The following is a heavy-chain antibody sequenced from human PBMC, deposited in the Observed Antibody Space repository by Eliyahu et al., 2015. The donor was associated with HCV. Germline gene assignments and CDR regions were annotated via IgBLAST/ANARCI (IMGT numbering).Heavy chain of an antibody. V-gene: IGHV1-46*01. D-gene: IGHD3-16*01. CDR1: GYTFTSYY. Sequence: QVQLVQSGAEVKXPGASVXXSCKASGYTFTSYYMXWVRQAPGQGLEWMGIINPSGGSTSYAQKFQGRVTMTRDTSTSTVYMELSSLRSEDTAVYYCARDFWGTGGYWGQGTLVTVSS. J-gene: IGHJ4*02. CDR3: ARDFWGTGGY. CDR2: INPSGGST.